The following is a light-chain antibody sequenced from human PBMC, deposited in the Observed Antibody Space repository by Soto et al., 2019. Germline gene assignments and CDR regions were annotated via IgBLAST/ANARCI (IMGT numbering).Light chain of an antibody. CDR3: EKYGSATPVT. V-gene: IGKV1-27*01. J-gene: IGKJ3*01. CDR1: QGINNF. CDR2: SAS. Sequence: DIQMTQSPSSLSASVGDRVTITCRASQGINNFLAWYQQKAGKVPMLLIYSASTLQTGVPSRFSGSGSATNYTITISSLQPEDGATYYFEKYGSATPVTFGAGTKVDV.